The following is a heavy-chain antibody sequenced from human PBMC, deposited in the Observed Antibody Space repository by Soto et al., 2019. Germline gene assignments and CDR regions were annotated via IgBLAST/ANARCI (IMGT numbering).Heavy chain of an antibody. CDR2: IIPIFGTA. Sequence: QVPLVQSGAEVKKPGSSVKVSCKASGGTFSSYAISWVRQAPGQGLEWMGGIIPIFGTANYAQKFQGRVTITADESTSTAYMELSRLRSEDTAVYYCARGVTIIVVKTYYFDYWGQGTLVTVSS. V-gene: IGHV1-69*12. J-gene: IGHJ4*02. CDR1: GGTFSSYA. D-gene: IGHD3-22*01. CDR3: ARGVTIIVVKTYYFDY.